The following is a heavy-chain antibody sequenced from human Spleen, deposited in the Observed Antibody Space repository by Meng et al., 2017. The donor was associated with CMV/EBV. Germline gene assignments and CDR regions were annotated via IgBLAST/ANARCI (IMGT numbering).Heavy chain of an antibody. Sequence: ASVKVSCKASTCTFADYFFHWVRQAPGQGLEWMGCIYPNSGDIKYLHKFRGRVTMTRDTSISTAYMELSRLRSDDTAVYYCVRDDRWNLPYYWGQGTLVTVS. J-gene: IGHJ4*02. CDR2: IYPNSGDI. CDR3: VRDDRWNLPYY. D-gene: IGHD4-23*01. V-gene: IGHV1-2*07. CDR1: TCTFADYF.